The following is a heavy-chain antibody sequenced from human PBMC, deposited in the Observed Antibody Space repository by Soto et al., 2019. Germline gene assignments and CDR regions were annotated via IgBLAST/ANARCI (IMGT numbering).Heavy chain of an antibody. CDR2: ISAYNGNT. D-gene: IGHD3-10*01. J-gene: IGHJ4*02. Sequence: GASVKVSCKASGYTFTSYGISWVRQAPGQGLEWMGWISAYNGNTNYAQKLQGRVTMTTDTSTSTAYMELRSLRSDDTAVYYCARTAMLHGSGSYSRLDYWGQGTLVTVSS. CDR1: GYTFTSYG. V-gene: IGHV1-18*01. CDR3: ARTAMLHGSGSYSRLDY.